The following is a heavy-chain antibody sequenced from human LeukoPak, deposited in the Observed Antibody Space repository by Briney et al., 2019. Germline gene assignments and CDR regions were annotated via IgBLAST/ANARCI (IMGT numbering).Heavy chain of an antibody. Sequence: SETLSLTCAVYGGSFSGYYWSWIRQPPGMGLEWIGEINHSGSTNYNPSLKSRVTISVDTSKNQFSLKLSSVTAADTAVYYCVRGVDGTTPPYYFDYWGQGTLVTVSS. CDR2: INHSGST. D-gene: IGHD5-24*01. CDR1: GGSFSGYY. V-gene: IGHV4-34*01. CDR3: VRGVDGTTPPYYFDY. J-gene: IGHJ4*02.